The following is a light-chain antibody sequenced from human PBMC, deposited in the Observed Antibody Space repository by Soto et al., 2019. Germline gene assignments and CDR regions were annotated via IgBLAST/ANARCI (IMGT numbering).Light chain of an antibody. J-gene: IGLJ3*02. Sequence: QSALTQPRSVSGSPGQSVTISCTGTSSDVGNYNYVSWYQKHPGKAPKVMIYDVNKWPSGVPDRFSGSKSGNTASLTISGLQAEDEADYYCCSYAGSYTWVFGGGTKVTVL. CDR2: DVN. V-gene: IGLV2-11*01. CDR3: CSYAGSYTWV. CDR1: SSDVGNYNY.